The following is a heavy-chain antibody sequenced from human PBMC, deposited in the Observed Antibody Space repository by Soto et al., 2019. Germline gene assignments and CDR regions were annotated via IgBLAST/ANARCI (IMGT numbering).Heavy chain of an antibody. CDR3: ATLFYGDYVSVRHTNWFDP. CDR1: GYTLTELS. CDR2: FDPEDGET. V-gene: IGHV1-24*01. Sequence: EASVKVSCKVSGYTLTELSMHWVRQAPGKGLEWMGGFDPEDGETIYAQKFQGRVTMTEDTSTDTAYMELSSLRSEDTAVYYCATLFYGDYVSVRHTNWFDPWGQGTLVTVSS. D-gene: IGHD4-17*01. J-gene: IGHJ5*02.